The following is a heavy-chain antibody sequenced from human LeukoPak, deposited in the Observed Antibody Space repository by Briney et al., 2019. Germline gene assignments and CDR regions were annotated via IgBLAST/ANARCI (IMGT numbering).Heavy chain of an antibody. CDR1: GYTLTELS. Sequence: ASVKVSCKVSGYTLTELSMHWVRQAPGKGLEWMGGFDPEDGETIYAQKFQGRVTMTEDTSTDTAYMELSSLRSEDTAVYYCASTGGRGYYDSSGYLSLFDYWGQGTLVTVSS. V-gene: IGHV1-24*01. J-gene: IGHJ4*02. D-gene: IGHD3-22*01. CDR2: FDPEDGET. CDR3: ASTGGRGYYDSSGYLSLFDY.